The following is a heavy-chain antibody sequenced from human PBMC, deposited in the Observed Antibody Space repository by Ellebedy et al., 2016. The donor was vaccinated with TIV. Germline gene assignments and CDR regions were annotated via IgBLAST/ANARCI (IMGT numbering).Heavy chain of an antibody. CDR1: GLTFSSYT. D-gene: IGHD3-22*01. V-gene: IGHV3-15*01. Sequence: GESLKISXAASGLTFSSYTMSWVRQAPGKGLEWVGRIKSKTDGGTTDYAAPVKGRFTISRDDSKNTLYLQMNSLKTEDTAVYYCTTALTYYYDSSGYQTFDYWGQGTLVTVSS. CDR3: TTALTYYYDSSGYQTFDY. J-gene: IGHJ4*02. CDR2: IKSKTDGGTT.